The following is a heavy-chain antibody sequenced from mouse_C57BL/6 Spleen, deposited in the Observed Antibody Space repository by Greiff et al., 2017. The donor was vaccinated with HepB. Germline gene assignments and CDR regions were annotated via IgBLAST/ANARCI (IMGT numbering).Heavy chain of an antibody. CDR3: ARGGYYGPFDY. V-gene: IGHV1-82*01. J-gene: IGHJ2*01. CDR2: IYPGDGDT. D-gene: IGHD1-1*01. CDR1: GYAFSSSW. Sequence: QVQLQQSGPELVKPGASVKISCKASGYAFSSSWMNWVKQRPGKGLEWIGRIYPGDGDTNYNGKFKGKATLTADKSSSTAYMQLSSLTPEDSSVYFSARGGYYGPFDYWGQGTTLTVSS.